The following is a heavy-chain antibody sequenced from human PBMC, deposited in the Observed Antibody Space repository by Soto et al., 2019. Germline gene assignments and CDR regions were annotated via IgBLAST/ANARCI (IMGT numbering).Heavy chain of an antibody. D-gene: IGHD3-22*01. Sequence: GGSLRLSCAASGFTFGNYWMTWVRQAPEKGLEWVANIKPDGNETYYVDSVKGRLTISRDNVRDSLYLQMNSLRAEDTAVYYCAKYGLRTNSGYWDHWGQGTLVTVSS. CDR2: IKPDGNET. J-gene: IGHJ4*02. CDR3: AKYGLRTNSGYWDH. V-gene: IGHV3-7*01. CDR1: GFTFGNYW.